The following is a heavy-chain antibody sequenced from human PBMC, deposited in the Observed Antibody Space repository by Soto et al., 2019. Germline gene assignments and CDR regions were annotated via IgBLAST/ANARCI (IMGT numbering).Heavy chain of an antibody. J-gene: IGHJ6*02. CDR3: ARSSVSTHYYYYYGMDV. Sequence: SVKVSCKASGGTFSSYAISWVRQAPGQGLEWMGGIIPIFGTANYAQKFQGRVTITADESTSTAYMELSSLRSEDTAVYYCARSSVSTHYYYYYGMDVWGQGTTVTVSS. V-gene: IGHV1-69*13. CDR2: IIPIFGTA. CDR1: GGTFSSYA. D-gene: IGHD3-16*01.